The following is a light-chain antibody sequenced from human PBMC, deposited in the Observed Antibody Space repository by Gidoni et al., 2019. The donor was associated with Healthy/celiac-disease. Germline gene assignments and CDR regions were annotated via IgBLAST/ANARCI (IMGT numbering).Light chain of an antibody. J-gene: IGLJ1*01. CDR3: AAWDDSLNGPLYV. V-gene: IGLV1-44*01. CDR2: SNN. Sequence: QSVLTQPPSASGTPGQRGPISCSGSSSNIGSNTVNWYQQLPGTAPKLLIYSNNQRPSGVPDRFSGSKSGTSASLAISGLQSEDEADYYCAAWDDSLNGPLYVFGTGTKVTVL. CDR1: SSNIGSNT.